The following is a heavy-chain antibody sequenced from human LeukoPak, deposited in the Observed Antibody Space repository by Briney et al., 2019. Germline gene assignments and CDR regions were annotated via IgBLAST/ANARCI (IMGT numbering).Heavy chain of an antibody. Sequence: GASVKVSCKASGYTFSSYDINWVRQATGQGLEWTGWMNPNSDNTGSAQKFQGRVTMTRNTSISTAYMELSSLRSEDTAVYYCARAGGYSYGTDAFDIWGQGTMVTVSS. CDR2: MNPNSDNT. D-gene: IGHD5-18*01. CDR1: GYTFSSYD. CDR3: ARAGGYSYGTDAFDI. V-gene: IGHV1-8*01. J-gene: IGHJ3*02.